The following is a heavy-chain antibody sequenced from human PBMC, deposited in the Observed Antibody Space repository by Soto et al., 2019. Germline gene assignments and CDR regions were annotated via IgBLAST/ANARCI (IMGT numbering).Heavy chain of an antibody. D-gene: IGHD5-18*01. Sequence: QVQLQESGPGLVKPSQTLSLTCTVSGGAISSGDYYWNWIRQSPGKGLEWIGYIYYSGNTYYNPSLKSRVSMSVDTSTNQFSLNLTSVTAADTAVYYCTTRRAYSYGVILGGNWFDPWGQGTLVTVSS. CDR2: IYYSGNT. CDR3: TTRRAYSYGVILGGNWFDP. J-gene: IGHJ5*02. CDR1: GGAISSGDYY. V-gene: IGHV4-30-4*01.